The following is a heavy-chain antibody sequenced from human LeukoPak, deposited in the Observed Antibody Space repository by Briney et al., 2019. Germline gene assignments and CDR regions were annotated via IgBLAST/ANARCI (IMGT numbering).Heavy chain of an antibody. J-gene: IGHJ4*02. CDR2: IYYSGST. Sequence: PSETLSLTCAVYGESFSGYYWSWIRQPPGKGLEWIGYIYYSGSTNYNPSLKSRVTISVDTSKNQFSLKLSSVTAADTAVYYCARIDPGSGWYPVGCYFDYWGQGTLVTVSS. CDR1: GESFSGYY. V-gene: IGHV4-59*08. CDR3: ARIDPGSGWYPVGCYFDY. D-gene: IGHD6-19*01.